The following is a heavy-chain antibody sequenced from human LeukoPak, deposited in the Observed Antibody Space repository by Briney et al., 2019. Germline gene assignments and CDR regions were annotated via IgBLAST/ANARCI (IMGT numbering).Heavy chain of an antibody. CDR2: IYYSGNT. D-gene: IGHD3-22*01. V-gene: IGHV4-59*08. J-gene: IGHJ5*02. Sequence: SETLSLTCTVSGGSISGYYWSWFRQPPGKGLEWIGYIYYSGNTNYNPSLKSRVTVSLDTSKNQFSLKLSSVTAADTAVYYCARTDSSGYHDTWGQGTLVTVPS. CDR1: GGSISGYY. CDR3: ARTDSSGYHDT.